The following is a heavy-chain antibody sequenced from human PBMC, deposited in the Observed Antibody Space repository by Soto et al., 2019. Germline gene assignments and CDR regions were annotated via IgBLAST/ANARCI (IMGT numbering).Heavy chain of an antibody. CDR3: AFMVRGATGAY. J-gene: IGHJ4*02. V-gene: IGHV3-21*01. D-gene: IGHD3-10*01. CDR1: GFTFSSYS. CDR2: ISSSSSYI. Sequence: GGSLRLSCAASGFTFSSYSMNWVRQAPGKGLEWVSSISSSSSYIYYADSVKGRFTISRDNAKNSLYLQMNSLRAEDTAVYYCAFMVRGATGAYWGQGTLVTVSS.